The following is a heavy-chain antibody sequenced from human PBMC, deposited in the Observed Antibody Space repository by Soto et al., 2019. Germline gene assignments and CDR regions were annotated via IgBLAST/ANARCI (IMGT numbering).Heavy chain of an antibody. CDR2: TYYRSKLNN. D-gene: IGHD1-26*01. Sequence: PSQTLSLTCAISGDSVSSNSAAWNWIRQSPSRGLEWLGRTYYRSKLNNDYAVSVKSRITINPDTSKNQFSLQLNSVTPEDTAAYYCASEGRLARADNYYCDGTGVRDRGTTVT. V-gene: IGHV6-1*01. CDR1: GDSVSSNSAA. CDR3: ASEGRLARADNYYCDGTGV. J-gene: IGHJ6*02.